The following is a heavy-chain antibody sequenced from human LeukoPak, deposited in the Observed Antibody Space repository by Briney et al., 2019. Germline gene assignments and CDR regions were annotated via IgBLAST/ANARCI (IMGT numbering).Heavy chain of an antibody. CDR3: AKADYGDYEGICFDY. D-gene: IGHD4-17*01. J-gene: IGHJ4*02. CDR2: ISGSGGST. CDR1: GFTFSSYA. V-gene: IGHV3-23*01. Sequence: GGSLRLSCAASGFTFSSYAMSWVRQAPGKGLEWVSAISGSGGSTYYADSVKGRSTISRDNSKNTLYLQMNSLRAEDTAVYYCAKADYGDYEGICFDYWGQGTLVTVSS.